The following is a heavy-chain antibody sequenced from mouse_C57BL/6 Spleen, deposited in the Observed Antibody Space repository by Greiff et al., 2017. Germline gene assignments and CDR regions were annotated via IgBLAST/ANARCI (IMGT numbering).Heavy chain of an antibody. D-gene: IGHD2-4*01. J-gene: IGHJ2*01. CDR3: ARWADYDTPYYFDY. V-gene: IGHV1-69*01. CDR1: GYTFTSYW. CDR2: IDPSDSYT. Sequence: QVQLQQPGAELVMPGASVKLSCKASGYTFTSYWMHWVKQRPGQGLEWIGEIDPSDSYTNYNQKFKGKSTLTVDKSSSTAYMQLSSLTSEDSAVYYCARWADYDTPYYFDYWGQGATLTVSS.